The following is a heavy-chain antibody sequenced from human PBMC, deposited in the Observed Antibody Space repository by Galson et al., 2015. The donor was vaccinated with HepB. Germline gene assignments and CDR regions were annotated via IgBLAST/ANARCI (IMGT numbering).Heavy chain of an antibody. CDR1: GFIVSNHY. CDR2: MKADGSER. V-gene: IGHV3-7*01. Sequence: SLRLSCAASGFIVSNHYMSWVRQAPGKGLEWVANMKADGSERHYVDSVRGRFTISRDNAKNSLYLQMNSLRAEDTAVYYYGSRWADYWGQGTLVTVSS. D-gene: IGHD4-23*01. CDR3: GSRWADY. J-gene: IGHJ4*02.